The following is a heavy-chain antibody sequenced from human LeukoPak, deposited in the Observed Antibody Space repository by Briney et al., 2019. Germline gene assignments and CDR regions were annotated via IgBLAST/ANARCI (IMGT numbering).Heavy chain of an antibody. CDR3: ARGDDYGDY. CDR1: GGSFSGYY. CDR2: INHSGST. V-gene: IGHV4-34*01. Sequence: PSETLSLTCAVYGGSFSGYYWSWIRQPPGKGLEWIGEINHSGSTNYNPSLKSQVTISVDTSKNQFSLKLSSVTAADTAVYYCARGDDYGDYWGQGTLVTVSS. J-gene: IGHJ4*02.